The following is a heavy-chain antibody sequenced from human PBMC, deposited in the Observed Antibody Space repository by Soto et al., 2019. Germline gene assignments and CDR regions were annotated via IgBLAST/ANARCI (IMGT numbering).Heavy chain of an antibody. J-gene: IGHJ4*02. Sequence: PGGSLRLSCAVSGFTFGSYWMNWVRLIPGKGRGWVAYIKPDGSATYYVDSVKGRFTISRDNAKNSLYLQMTSVRVEDTSFYYCARAGYCGPGCYYYFDYWGQGTLVTVSS. CDR3: ARAGYCGPGCYYYFDY. CDR1: GFTFGSYW. V-gene: IGHV3-7*01. D-gene: IGHD2-21*02. CDR2: IKPDGSAT.